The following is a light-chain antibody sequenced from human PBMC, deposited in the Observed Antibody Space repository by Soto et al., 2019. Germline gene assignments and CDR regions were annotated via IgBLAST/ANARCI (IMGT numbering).Light chain of an antibody. CDR2: AAS. Sequence: DIQMTQSPSSVSASVGDRVTITCRASQGISSWLAWYQQKPGKAPKLLIYAASSLQSGVPSRFSGSGSGTDFTLKISRVEAEDVGVYYCMQALQTPFTFGPGTKVDIK. CDR1: QGISSW. J-gene: IGKJ3*01. V-gene: IGKV1-12*01. CDR3: MQALQTPFT.